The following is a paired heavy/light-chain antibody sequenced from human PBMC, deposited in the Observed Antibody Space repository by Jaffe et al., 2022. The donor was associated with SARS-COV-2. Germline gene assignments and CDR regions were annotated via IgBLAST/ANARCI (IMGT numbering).Light chain of an antibody. Sequence: QSALTQPPSASGSPGQSVTISCTGTSGDVGGYNYVSWYQQHPGKAPKLMIFEVTKRLTGVPDRFSGSKSGNTASLTVSGLQAEDEADYYCSSYGGGNNFVVFGGGTKLTVL. CDR3: SSYGGGNNFVV. J-gene: IGLJ2*01. V-gene: IGLV2-8*01. CDR1: SGDVGGYNY. CDR2: EVT.
Heavy chain of an antibody. CDR3: AKEILRGSRTGWYALDW. CDR2: YSGSGDVT. V-gene: IGHV3-23*01. Sequence: EVQLLESGGGLAQPGGSLRLSCAASGFTFGSYAMSWVRQAPGKGLEWVSAYSGSGDVTYYADSVRGRFTISRDTSKNTLYLQMNRLRAEDTAVYFCAKEILRGSRTGWYALDWWGQGTLVTVSS. CDR1: GFTFGSYA. D-gene: IGHD6-19*01. J-gene: IGHJ4*02.